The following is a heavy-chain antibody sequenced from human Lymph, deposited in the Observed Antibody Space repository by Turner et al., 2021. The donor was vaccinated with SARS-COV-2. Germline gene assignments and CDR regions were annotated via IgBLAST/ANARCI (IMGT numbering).Heavy chain of an antibody. V-gene: IGHV3-7*01. D-gene: IGHD1-26*01. CDR1: GCTFSYYW. CDR2: IKQDGSEK. Sequence: EVQLVESGGGLVQPGGSLRRSCSASGCTFSYYWMSWVRQAPGKGLEWVANIKQDGSEKYYVDSVKGRFTISRDNAKNSLFLQMNSLRAEDTAVYYCARMGSSSWYFDYWGQGTLVTVSS. CDR3: ARMGSSSWYFDY. J-gene: IGHJ4*02.